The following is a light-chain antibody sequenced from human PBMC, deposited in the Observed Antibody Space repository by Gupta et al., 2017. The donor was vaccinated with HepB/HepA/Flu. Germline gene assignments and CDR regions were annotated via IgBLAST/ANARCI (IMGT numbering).Light chain of an antibody. Sequence: EIVMTQSPATLSVSPGERATLSCRASQSVGIFSAWYQQKPGQAPRLLIYAASTRATGIPVRFRGSASGTEFTLTISSLQSEDCAVYYCQQYNYWPLTFGGGTKVEIK. J-gene: IGKJ4*01. CDR3: QQYNYWPLT. CDR2: AAS. CDR1: QSVGIF. V-gene: IGKV3-15*01.